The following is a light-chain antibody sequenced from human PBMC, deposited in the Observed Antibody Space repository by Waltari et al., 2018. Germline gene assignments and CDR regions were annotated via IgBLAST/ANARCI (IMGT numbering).Light chain of an antibody. J-gene: IGKJ5*01. Sequence: EIVLTHSPDFPPLTPKEKITITCRASQSIGSSLHWYQQKPDQAPKLLIKYASQSITGVPSRFSGSGSGTDFTLTINSLEAEDAAAYYCHQSSSLPFTFGQGTRLEIK. CDR1: QSIGSS. V-gene: IGKV6D-21*02. CDR3: HQSSSLPFT. CDR2: YAS.